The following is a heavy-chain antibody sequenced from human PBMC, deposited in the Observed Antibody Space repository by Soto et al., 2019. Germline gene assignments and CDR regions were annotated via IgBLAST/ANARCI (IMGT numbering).Heavy chain of an antibody. CDR2: INPNSGGT. J-gene: IGHJ6*02. CDR3: ARASSRYSYGYDYYYGMDV. D-gene: IGHD5-18*01. CDR1: GYTFTGYY. Sequence: ASVKVSCKASGYTFTGYYMHWVRQAPGQGLEWMGWINPNSGGTNYTQKFQGRVTMTRDTSISTAYMELSRLRSDDTAVYYCARASSRYSYGYDYYYGMDVWGQGTTVTVSS. V-gene: IGHV1-2*02.